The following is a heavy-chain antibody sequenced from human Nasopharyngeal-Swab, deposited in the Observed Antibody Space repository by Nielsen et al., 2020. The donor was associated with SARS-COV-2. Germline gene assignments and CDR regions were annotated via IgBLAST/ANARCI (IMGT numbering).Heavy chain of an antibody. CDR1: GFTFSSYA. V-gene: IGHV3-30-3*01. J-gene: IGHJ4*02. D-gene: IGHD5-18*01. CDR3: ARVMSGSYVSPFDY. CDR2: ISYDGYNK. Sequence: LSLTSAASGFTFSSYAMHWVRQAPGKGLEWVAVISYDGYNKYYADSVKGRFTISRDNSKNTLSLQMNSLRAEDTAVYHCARVMSGSYVSPFDYWGQGTLVTVSS.